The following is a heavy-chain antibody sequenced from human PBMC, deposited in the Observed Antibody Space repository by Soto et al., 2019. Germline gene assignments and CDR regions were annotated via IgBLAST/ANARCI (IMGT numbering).Heavy chain of an antibody. CDR2: IIPIFGTA. J-gene: IGHJ6*02. CDR1: GGTFSSYA. CDR3: ARGDVSNTPRDYYYGMDV. V-gene: IGHV1-69*13. D-gene: IGHD4-4*01. Sequence: AASVKVSCKASGGTFSSYAISWVRQAPGQGLEWMGGIIPIFGTANYAQKFQGRVTITADESTSTAYMELSSLRSEDTAVYYCARGDVSNTPRDYYYGMDVWGQGTTVTAP.